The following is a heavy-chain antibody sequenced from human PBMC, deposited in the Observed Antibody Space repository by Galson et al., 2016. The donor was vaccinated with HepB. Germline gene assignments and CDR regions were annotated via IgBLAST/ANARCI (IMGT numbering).Heavy chain of an antibody. J-gene: IGHJ4*02. V-gene: IGHV1-24*01. Sequence: SVKVSCKVSEYPLSDLSMHWVRQAPGKGLEWLGGYVPEDGNTGYAQNFQGRVTMTEDTSTDTAYMELNSLKYEDTAVYYCATGNYYHSGSPTYWGQGTLVTVSS. CDR2: YVPEDGNT. CDR3: ATGNYYHSGSPTY. CDR1: EYPLSDLS. D-gene: IGHD3-10*01.